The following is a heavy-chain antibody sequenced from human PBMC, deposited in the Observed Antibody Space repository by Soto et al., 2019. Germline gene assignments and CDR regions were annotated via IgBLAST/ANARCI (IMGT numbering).Heavy chain of an antibody. CDR3: AAIRGYYYYYMDV. CDR1: GYPFTSYG. CDR2: ISPNIGKA. J-gene: IGHJ6*03. D-gene: IGHD2-2*01. V-gene: IGHV1-69*04. Sequence: SVKISCKTSGYPFTSYGISWVRQATGQGLEWMGRISPNIGKANYAQKFQGRVTITADKSTSTAYMELSSLRSEDTAVYYCAAIRGYYYYYMDVWGKGTTVTVSS.